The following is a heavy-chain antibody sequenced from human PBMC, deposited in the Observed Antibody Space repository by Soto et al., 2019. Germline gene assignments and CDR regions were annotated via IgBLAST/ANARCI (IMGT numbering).Heavy chain of an antibody. CDR1: GFTFSSYG. V-gene: IGHV3-30*18. Sequence: GGSLRLSCAASGFTFSSYGMHWVRQAPGKGLEWVAVISYDGSNKYYADSVKGRFTISRDNSKNTLYLQMNSLRAEDTAVYYCAKSGGGAVDYWGQGTLVTVSS. CDR2: ISYDGSNK. D-gene: IGHD2-21*01. CDR3: AKSGGGAVDY. J-gene: IGHJ4*02.